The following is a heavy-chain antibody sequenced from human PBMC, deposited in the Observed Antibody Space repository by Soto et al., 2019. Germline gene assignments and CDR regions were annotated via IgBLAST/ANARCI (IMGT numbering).Heavy chain of an antibody. V-gene: IGHV4-59*01. J-gene: IGHJ4*02. CDR1: GGSISSYY. Sequence: SETLSLTCTVSGGSISSYYWSWIRQPPGKGLEWIGYIYYSGSTNYNPSLKSRVTISVDTSKNQFSLKLSSVTAADTAVYYCARDKGGGYDSGFYYWGQGTLVTVSS. CDR3: ARDKGGGYDSGFYY. CDR2: IYYSGST. D-gene: IGHD5-12*01.